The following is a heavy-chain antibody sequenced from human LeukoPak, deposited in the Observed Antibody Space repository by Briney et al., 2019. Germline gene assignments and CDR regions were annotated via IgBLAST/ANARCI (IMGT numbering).Heavy chain of an antibody. Sequence: SETLSLTCTVSGGSISSYYWSWIRQPPGKGLEWIGYIYYSGSTNYNPSLKSRVTISVDTSKNQFSLKLSSVTAADTAVYYCARHDILTPYYFDYWGQGTLVTVSS. CDR2: IYYSGST. CDR3: ARHDILTPYYFDY. CDR1: GGSISSYY. J-gene: IGHJ4*02. V-gene: IGHV4-59*08. D-gene: IGHD3-9*01.